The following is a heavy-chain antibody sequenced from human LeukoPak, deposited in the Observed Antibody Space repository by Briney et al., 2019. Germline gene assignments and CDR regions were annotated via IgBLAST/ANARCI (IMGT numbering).Heavy chain of an antibody. CDR2: IYYSGST. D-gene: IGHD3-9*01. Sequence: SETLSLTCTVSGGSISSYYWSWIRQPLGKGLEWIGYIYYSGSTNYNPSLKSRVTISVDTSKNQFSLKLSSVTAADTAVYYCARDSYYDILTGYWAGYFDLWGRGTLVTVSS. V-gene: IGHV4-59*01. CDR1: GGSISSYY. CDR3: ARDSYYDILTGYWAGYFDL. J-gene: IGHJ2*01.